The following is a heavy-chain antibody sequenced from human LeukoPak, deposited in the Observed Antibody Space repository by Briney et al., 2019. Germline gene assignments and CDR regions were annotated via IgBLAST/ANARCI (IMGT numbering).Heavy chain of an antibody. J-gene: IGHJ4*02. CDR1: GFTFSSYA. CDR3: EKLLTTVTTPYFDY. Sequence: GASLRLSCAASGFTFSSYAMSWVRQAPGKGLEWVSAISGSGGSTYYADSVKGRFTISRDNSKNTLYLQMNRLRAEDTAVYYCEKLLTTVTTPYFDYWGQGTLVTVSS. D-gene: IGHD4-17*01. V-gene: IGHV3-23*01. CDR2: ISGSGGST.